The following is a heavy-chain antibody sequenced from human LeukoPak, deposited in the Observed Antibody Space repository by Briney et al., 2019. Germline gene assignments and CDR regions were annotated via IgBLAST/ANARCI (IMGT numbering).Heavy chain of an antibody. Sequence: GSLRLSCAASGFTFSSYWMNWVRQAPGKGLVWVSRIASDGSSTIYADSVKGRFSISRDNAKNTLYLQMNSLRVEDTAVYYCAKIAGSGSYQVDYWGQGTLVTVSS. D-gene: IGHD1-26*01. J-gene: IGHJ4*02. V-gene: IGHV3-74*01. CDR1: GFTFSSYW. CDR3: AKIAGSGSYQVDY. CDR2: IASDGSST.